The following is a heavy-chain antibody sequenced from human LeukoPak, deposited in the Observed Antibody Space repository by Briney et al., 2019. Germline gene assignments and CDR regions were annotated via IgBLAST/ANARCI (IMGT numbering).Heavy chain of an antibody. Sequence: PSETLSLTCSVSGHSISSGCYWGWIRQPPGKGLEWIGTMYDRGSTYYNPSLKSRVTMSGDTSKNHFSLKLSSVIAADAAVYYCARHRGDNSNPRYYFYYMDVWGKGTTVTVSS. D-gene: IGHD4-11*01. CDR3: ARHRGDNSNPRYYFYYMDV. J-gene: IGHJ6*03. CDR2: MYDRGST. V-gene: IGHV4-38-2*01. CDR1: GHSISSGCY.